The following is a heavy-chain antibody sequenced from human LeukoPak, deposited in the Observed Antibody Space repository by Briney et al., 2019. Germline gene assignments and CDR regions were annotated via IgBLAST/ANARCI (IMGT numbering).Heavy chain of an antibody. CDR1: GGSFSGYY. CDR3: ARGRPGSSTSRTLRRFDP. D-gene: IGHD2-2*01. Sequence: PSETLSLTCAVYGGSFSGYYWSWIRQPPGKGLEWIGEINHSGSTNYNPSLKSRVTISVDTSKNQFSLKLSSVTAADTAVYYCARGRPGSSTSRTLRRFDPWGQGTLVTVSS. J-gene: IGHJ5*02. CDR2: INHSGST. V-gene: IGHV4-34*01.